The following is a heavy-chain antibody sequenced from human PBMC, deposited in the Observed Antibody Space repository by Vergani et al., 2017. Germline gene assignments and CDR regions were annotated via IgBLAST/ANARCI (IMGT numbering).Heavy chain of an antibody. D-gene: IGHD6-13*01. CDR1: GGSISSSSYY. Sequence: QLQLQESGPGLVKPSETLSLTCTVSGGSISSSSYYWGWIRQPPGKGLEWIGSIYYSGSTYYNPSLKSRVTISVDTSKNQFSLKLSSVTAADTAVYYCARRAAAGSFLICDYWGQGTLVTVSS. V-gene: IGHV4-39*01. CDR3: ARRAAAGSFLICDY. J-gene: IGHJ4*02. CDR2: IYYSGST.